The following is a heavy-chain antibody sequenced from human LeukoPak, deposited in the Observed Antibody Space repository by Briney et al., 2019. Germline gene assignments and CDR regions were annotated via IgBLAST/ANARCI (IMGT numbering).Heavy chain of an antibody. CDR1: GYTFINNW. V-gene: IGHV5-51*01. CDR2: IFPGDSDT. CDR3: ARRYYDGGAHSFDY. J-gene: IGHJ4*02. Sequence: GESLKISCKGSGYTFINNWIAWVRQMPGKGLEWMGIIFPGDSDTRYSPSFQGQVTISADKSITTAYLQWSSLKASDTAIYYCARRYYDGGAHSFDYWGQGTLVTVSS. D-gene: IGHD3-22*01.